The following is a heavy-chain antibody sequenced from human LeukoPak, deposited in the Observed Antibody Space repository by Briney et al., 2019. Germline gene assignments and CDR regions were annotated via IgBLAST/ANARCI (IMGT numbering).Heavy chain of an antibody. Sequence: SETLSLTCTVSGGSISSSSYYWGWIRQPPGKGLEWIGSIYYSGSTYYNPSLKSRVTISVDTSKNQFSLKLSSVTAADTAVYYCAGGSGSYPYYYYYMDVWGKGTTVTISS. D-gene: IGHD3-10*01. CDR3: AGGSGSYPYYYYYMDV. CDR2: IYYSGST. J-gene: IGHJ6*03. V-gene: IGHV4-39*01. CDR1: GGSISSSSYY.